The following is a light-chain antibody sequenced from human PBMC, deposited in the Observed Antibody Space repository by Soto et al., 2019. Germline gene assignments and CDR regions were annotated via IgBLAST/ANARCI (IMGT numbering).Light chain of an antibody. J-gene: IGKJ1*01. V-gene: IGKV1-5*03. CDR1: QSIHSW. CDR3: QQYKTYST. Sequence: IQMTQSPSTLSASVGDRVTITCRASQSIHSWLAWFQQKPGKAPMLLIYRASNLESGVPSRFSGSGSGTVFTLTISSLQPDDFATYYCQQYKTYSTFGQGTKVDIK. CDR2: RAS.